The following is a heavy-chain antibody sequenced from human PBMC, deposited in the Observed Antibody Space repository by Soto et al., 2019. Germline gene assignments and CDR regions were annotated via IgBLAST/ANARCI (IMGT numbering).Heavy chain of an antibody. V-gene: IGHV4-59*08. CDR1: GGSISSYY. CDR3: ARLGGFYQSLDS. J-gene: IGHJ5*01. D-gene: IGHD3-22*01. CDR2: IYYTGTT. Sequence: SETLCLTCTVSGGSISSYYWSWIRQPPGKGLEWIGYIYYTGTTTYNPSIKSRVTISVDSSKNQFSLNLTSVSAADTAVYYCARLGGFYQSLDSWGQGTLVTVSS.